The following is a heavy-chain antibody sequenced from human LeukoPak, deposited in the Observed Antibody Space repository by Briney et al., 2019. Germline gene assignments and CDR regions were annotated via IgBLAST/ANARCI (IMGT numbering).Heavy chain of an antibody. CDR1: GGSISSGGYY. Sequence: PSQTLSLTCTVSGGSISSGGYYWSWIRRHPGKGLEWIGYIYYSGSTYYNPSLKSRVTISVDTSKNQFSLKLSSVTAADTAVYYCARGLVRGSGKIDYWGQGTLVTVSS. CDR2: IYYSGST. J-gene: IGHJ4*02. CDR3: ARGLVRGSGKIDY. V-gene: IGHV4-31*03. D-gene: IGHD3-10*01.